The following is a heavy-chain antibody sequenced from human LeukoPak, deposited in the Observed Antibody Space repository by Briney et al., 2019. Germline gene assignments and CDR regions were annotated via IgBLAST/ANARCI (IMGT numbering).Heavy chain of an antibody. CDR1: GFTFSTYW. D-gene: IGHD3-9*01. Sequence: PGGSLRLSCAASGFTFSTYWMHWVRQAPGKGLVWVARIRPEGTTTAYADSVKGRFTISRDNAKNTLFLQMNSRSAEDTAVYYCARDLDWILFDYWGQGTLVTVSS. J-gene: IGHJ4*02. CDR2: IRPEGTTT. V-gene: IGHV3-74*03. CDR3: ARDLDWILFDY.